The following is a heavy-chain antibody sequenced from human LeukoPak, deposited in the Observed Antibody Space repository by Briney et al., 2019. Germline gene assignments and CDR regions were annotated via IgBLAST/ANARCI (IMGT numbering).Heavy chain of an antibody. CDR1: GFTFSSYG. CDR3: ARDMQDLAYDFWSGSRIGGFDY. D-gene: IGHD3-3*01. J-gene: IGHJ4*02. CDR2: IWYDGSNK. V-gene: IGHV3-33*01. Sequence: GGSLRRSCAASGFTFSSYGMQWLRHAPGQGLVGVAVIWYDGSNKYYADSVKGRFTISRDNSKNTLYLQMNSLRAEDTDVYYCARDMQDLAYDFWSGSRIGGFDYWGQGTLVTVSS.